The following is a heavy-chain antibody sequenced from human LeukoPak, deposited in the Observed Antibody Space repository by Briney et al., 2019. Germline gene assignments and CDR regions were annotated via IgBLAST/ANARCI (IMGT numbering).Heavy chain of an antibody. CDR3: ARLETSSGWYPIY. J-gene: IGHJ4*02. Sequence: ASVKVSCKASGYTFTGYYMHWVRQAPGQGLEWMGWINPNSGGTNYAQKLQGRVTMTTDTSTSTAYMELRSLRSDDTAVYYCARLETSSGWYPIYWGQGTLVTVSS. CDR1: GYTFTGYY. CDR2: INPNSGGT. V-gene: IGHV1-2*02. D-gene: IGHD6-19*01.